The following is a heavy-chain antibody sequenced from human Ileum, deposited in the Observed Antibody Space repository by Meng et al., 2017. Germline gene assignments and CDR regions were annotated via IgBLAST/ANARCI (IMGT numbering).Heavy chain of an antibody. V-gene: IGHV4-31*03. CDR1: GCSISRGGYY. D-gene: IGHD3-16*01. Sequence: QGHRPGSGPGLAKPSQPLSLPCTVSGCSISRGGYYWSSIRQHPGKGLEWIGYIYYSGSTYHNPSLKSRVTISVDTSKNQFSLKLSSVTAADTAVYYCARGGPTYVDYWGQGTLVTVSS. CDR2: IYYSGST. J-gene: IGHJ4*02. CDR3: ARGGPTYVDY.